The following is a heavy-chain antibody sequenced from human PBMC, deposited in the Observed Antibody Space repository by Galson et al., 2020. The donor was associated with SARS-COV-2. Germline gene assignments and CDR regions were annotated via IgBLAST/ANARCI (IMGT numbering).Heavy chain of an antibody. Sequence: GESPKIPFAASGFIFSTYEMNWVRPTPGKGLELISTISPSGDNVWYSDPVKGRITIDRDNAKNSVYLQMNSLTAEDTAVYYCARRRRRQFDYWGQGTLVTVSS. CDR3: ARRRRRQFDY. V-gene: IGHV3-48*03. CDR1: GFIFSTYE. J-gene: IGHJ4*02. D-gene: IGHD6-25*01. CDR2: ISPSGDNV.